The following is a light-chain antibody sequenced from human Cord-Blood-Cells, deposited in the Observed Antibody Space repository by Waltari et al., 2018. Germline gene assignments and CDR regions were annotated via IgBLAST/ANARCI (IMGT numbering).Light chain of an antibody. Sequence: SSELTQDPAVSVALGQTVRITCQGDSLRSYYASWYKQKPGQAPVLVIYGTNNRPSGIPDRFSGSSTGNTASLTITGDQAEDEADYYCNSRDSSGNQWVFGEGTKLTVL. CDR2: GTN. J-gene: IGLJ3*02. CDR1: SLRSYY. CDR3: NSRDSSGNQWV. V-gene: IGLV3-19*01.